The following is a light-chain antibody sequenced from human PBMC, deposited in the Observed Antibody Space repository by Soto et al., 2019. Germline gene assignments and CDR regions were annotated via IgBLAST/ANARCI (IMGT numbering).Light chain of an antibody. CDR1: SSDVGGYNY. CDR2: EVS. V-gene: IGLV2-14*01. J-gene: IGLJ1*01. Sequence: QSALTQPASVSGSPGQSITISCTGTSSDVGGYNYVSWYQQHPGKAPKLMIYEVSNWPSGVSNRFSGSKSGNTASLTISGLQAEDEADYYCSSYTSSSTLDFGTGTKAPS. CDR3: SSYTSSSTLD.